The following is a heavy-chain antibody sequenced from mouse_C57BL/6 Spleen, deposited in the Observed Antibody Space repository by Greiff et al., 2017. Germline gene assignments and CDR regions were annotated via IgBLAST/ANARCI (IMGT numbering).Heavy chain of an antibody. CDR2: IHPNSGST. D-gene: IGHD1-1*01. Sequence: VQLQQSGAELVKPGASVKLSCKASGYTFTSYWMHWVKQRPGQGLEWIGMIHPNSGSTNYNEKFKSKATLTVDKSSSTAYMQLSSLTSEDSAVYYCAIPYYGGSHWYFDVWGTGTTVTVSS. J-gene: IGHJ1*03. CDR3: AIPYYGGSHWYFDV. CDR1: GYTFTSYW. V-gene: IGHV1-64*01.